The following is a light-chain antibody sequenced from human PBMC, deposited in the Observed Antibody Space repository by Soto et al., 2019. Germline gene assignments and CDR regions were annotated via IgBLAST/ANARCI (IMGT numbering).Light chain of an antibody. J-gene: IGKJ3*01. V-gene: IGKV1-39*01. CDR3: QQSYSTPPFT. Sequence: DIQMTQSPSPLSASVGDRVYITCRTSQSISSYLNWYQAKPGKAPKLLIYDASTLESGVPSRFSGSGSWTDFTLTISSLQPEDSATYYCQQSYSTPPFTFGPGTRVDI. CDR1: QSISSY. CDR2: DAS.